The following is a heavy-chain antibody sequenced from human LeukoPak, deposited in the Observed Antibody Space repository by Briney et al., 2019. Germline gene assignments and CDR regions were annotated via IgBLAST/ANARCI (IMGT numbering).Heavy chain of an antibody. CDR2: INHSGST. CDR3: ARGRCSGGSCYKGHFQH. CDR1: GGSFSGYY. Sequence: PSETLSLTCAVYGGSFSGYYWSWIRQPPGKGLEWIGEINHSGSTNYNPSLKSRVTISVDTSKNQSSLKLSSVTAADTAVYYCARGRCSGGSCYKGHFQHWGQGTLVTVSS. V-gene: IGHV4-34*01. J-gene: IGHJ1*01. D-gene: IGHD2-15*01.